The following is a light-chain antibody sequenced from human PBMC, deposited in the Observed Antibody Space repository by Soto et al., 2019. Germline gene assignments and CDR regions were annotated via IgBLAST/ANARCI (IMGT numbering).Light chain of an antibody. Sequence: DIQMTQSPSTLSASVGDRVTITFRASQSISSWLAWDQQKPGKAPKLLIYDASSLESGVPSRFSGSGSGTEFTLTISSLQPDDFATYYCQQYNSYPWTFGQGTKVEIK. V-gene: IGKV1-5*01. CDR1: QSISSW. CDR2: DAS. J-gene: IGKJ1*01. CDR3: QQYNSYPWT.